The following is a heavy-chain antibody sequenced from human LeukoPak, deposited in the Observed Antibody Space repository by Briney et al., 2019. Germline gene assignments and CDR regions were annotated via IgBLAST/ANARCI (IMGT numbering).Heavy chain of an antibody. CDR1: GFTFSRHP. CDR2: INERGDIT. CDR3: ARGDDISPGRVLEY. Sequence: GGSLRLSCVASGFTFSRHPMSWVRQAPGNGLELVSAINERGDITKYADSVMRRFTISRDSSKTTLYLQMNSLRAEDTAVYYCARGDDISPGRVLEYWGRGTLVTVSS. D-gene: IGHD3-9*01. V-gene: IGHV3-23*01. J-gene: IGHJ4*02.